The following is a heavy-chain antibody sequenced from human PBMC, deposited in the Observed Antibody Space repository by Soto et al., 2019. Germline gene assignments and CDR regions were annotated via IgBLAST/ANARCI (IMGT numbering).Heavy chain of an antibody. V-gene: IGHV4-4*07. CDR3: ARYSNNWFQTEGMDV. D-gene: IGHD6-13*01. CDR2: KHTSGTT. J-gene: IGHJ6*02. Sequence: SETLSLTCTVSGGSISGYYWTWIRQPAGKGLEWIGRKHTSGTTNYNPSLKSRVTMSIDTSTNQFSLNLSSVTAADTAVYYCARYSNNWFQTEGMDVWGQGTTVTVSS. CDR1: GGSISGYY.